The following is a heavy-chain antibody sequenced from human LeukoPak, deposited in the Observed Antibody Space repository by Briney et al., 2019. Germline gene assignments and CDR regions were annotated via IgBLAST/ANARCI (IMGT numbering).Heavy chain of an antibody. CDR2: ISGSGGST. Sequence: PGGSLRLSCAASGFTFSSYAMSWVRQAPGKGLEWVSAISGSGGSTYYADSVKGRFTISRDNSKNTPYLQMNSLRAEDTAVYYCAKDHLLWFGELLYFFDYWGQGTLVTVSS. J-gene: IGHJ4*02. D-gene: IGHD3-10*01. V-gene: IGHV3-23*01. CDR3: AKDHLLWFGELLYFFDY. CDR1: GFTFSSYA.